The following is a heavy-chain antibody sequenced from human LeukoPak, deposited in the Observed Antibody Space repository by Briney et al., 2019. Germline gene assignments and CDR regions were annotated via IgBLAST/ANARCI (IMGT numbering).Heavy chain of an antibody. V-gene: IGHV4-39*01. CDR1: GGSISSSSYY. Sequence: PSETLSLTCTVSGGSISSSSYYWGWIRQPPGKGLEWIGSIYYRGSIYYNPSLKSRVTISVDTSKNQFSLKLSSVTAADTAVYHCAGQGCSSTSCYLFALYAFDIWGQGTMVTVSS. J-gene: IGHJ3*02. CDR3: AGQGCSSTSCYLFALYAFDI. D-gene: IGHD2-2*01. CDR2: IYYRGSI.